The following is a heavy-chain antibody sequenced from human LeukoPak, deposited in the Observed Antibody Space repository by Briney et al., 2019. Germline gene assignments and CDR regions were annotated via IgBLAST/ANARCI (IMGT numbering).Heavy chain of an antibody. CDR2: INPNSGGT. V-gene: IGHV1-2*02. J-gene: IGHJ4*02. CDR3: ATSVRYSDWSFFRLAY. CDR1: GYTFTGYY. Sequence: GASVKVSCKASGYTFTGYYLHWVRQAPGQGLEWMGWINPNSGGTNYAQNFQGRVTMTRDTSISTAYMELRSLRSDDTAVYYCATSVRYSDWSFFRLAYWGQGTQVTVSS. D-gene: IGHD3-9*01.